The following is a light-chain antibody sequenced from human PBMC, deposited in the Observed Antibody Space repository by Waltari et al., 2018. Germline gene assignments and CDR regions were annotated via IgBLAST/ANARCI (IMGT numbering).Light chain of an antibody. Sequence: EIVLTQSPGTLSLSPGERVTLSCRASQSVRRSLACDQQKPGQAPRLLIYDASSRATGIPDRFSGGGSGTDFSLTISRLEPEDFAVYYCQHYVRLPVTFGQGTKVDIK. CDR1: QSVRRS. CDR2: DAS. CDR3: QHYVRLPVT. J-gene: IGKJ1*01. V-gene: IGKV3-20*01.